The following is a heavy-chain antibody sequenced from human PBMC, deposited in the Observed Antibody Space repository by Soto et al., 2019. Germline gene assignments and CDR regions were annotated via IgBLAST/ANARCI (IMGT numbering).Heavy chain of an antibody. Sequence: SVKVSCKASGGTFSSYAISWVRQAPGQGLEWMGGIIPIFGTANYAQKFQGRVTITADESTSTAYMELSSLRSEDTAVYYCARDMVAYGGNSENWFDPWGQGTLVTVSS. J-gene: IGHJ5*02. CDR1: GGTFSSYA. V-gene: IGHV1-69*13. CDR3: ARDMVAYGGNSENWFDP. CDR2: IIPIFGTA. D-gene: IGHD4-17*01.